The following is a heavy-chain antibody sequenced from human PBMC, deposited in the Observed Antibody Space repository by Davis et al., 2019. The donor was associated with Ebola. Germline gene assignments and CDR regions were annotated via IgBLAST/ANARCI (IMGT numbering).Heavy chain of an antibody. Sequence: GESLKIPCAASGFTFNTYTMHWVRQAPGKGLVWVSGITPSGGVTTYADSVKGRFTISRDNAKNTVYLQMNSLRAEDTAVYYCAGELRGFDYWGQGTLVTVSS. V-gene: IGHV3-74*01. D-gene: IGHD4-17*01. CDR3: AGELRGFDY. CDR1: GFTFNTYT. J-gene: IGHJ4*02. CDR2: ITPSGGVT.